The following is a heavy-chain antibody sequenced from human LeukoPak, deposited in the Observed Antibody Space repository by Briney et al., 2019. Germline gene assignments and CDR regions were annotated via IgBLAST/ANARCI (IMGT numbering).Heavy chain of an antibody. D-gene: IGHD4/OR15-4a*01. CDR2: MNPNSGNT. CDR3: ARGHDYGGPDY. Sequence: ASVKVSCKASGYTFTSYGINWVRQATGQGLEWMGFMNPNSGNTVYAQEFQGRVTMTRNTSITTAYMELNSLRSDDTAVYYCARGHDYGGPDYWGQGTLVTVSS. CDR1: GYTFTSYG. V-gene: IGHV1-8*01. J-gene: IGHJ4*02.